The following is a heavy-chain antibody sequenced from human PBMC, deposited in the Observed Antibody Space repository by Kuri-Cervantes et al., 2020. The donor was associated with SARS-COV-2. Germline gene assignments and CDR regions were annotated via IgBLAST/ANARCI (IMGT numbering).Heavy chain of an antibody. D-gene: IGHD6-19*01. CDR1: GTSLSRGSIY. J-gene: IGHJ2*01. V-gene: IGHV4-61*02. Sequence: LRLSCVVSGTSLSRGSIYWSWIRQPAGKRLEWIGRIYTSGSTNYNPSLKSRVTMSVDTSKNQFSLKLSSVTAADTAVYYCARSRIAVADWYFDLWGRGTLVTVSS. CDR2: IYTSGST. CDR3: ARSRIAVADWYFDL.